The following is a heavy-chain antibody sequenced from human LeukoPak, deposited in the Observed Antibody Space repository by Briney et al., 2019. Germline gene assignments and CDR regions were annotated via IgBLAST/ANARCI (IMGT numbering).Heavy chain of an antibody. CDR1: GFTFSSYD. J-gene: IGHJ4*02. V-gene: IGHV3-13*01. CDR3: ARVNYYGSGSYYTW. D-gene: IGHD3-10*01. Sequence: PGGSLRLSCAASGFTFSSYDMHWVRQATGKGLEWVSAIGTAGDTYYPGSVKGRFTISRENAKNSLYLQMNSLKTEDTAVYYCARVNYYGSGSYYTWWGQGTLVTVSS. CDR2: IGTAGDT.